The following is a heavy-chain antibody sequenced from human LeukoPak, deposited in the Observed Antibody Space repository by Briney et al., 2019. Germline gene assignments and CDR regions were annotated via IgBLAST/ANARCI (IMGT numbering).Heavy chain of an antibody. CDR2: INHSGST. D-gene: IGHD5-24*01. CDR1: GGSFSGYY. CDR3: ARVQLYGWFDP. V-gene: IGHV4-34*01. Sequence: SETLSLTCAVYGGSFSGYYWSWIRQPPGKGLEWIGEINHSGSTNYNPSLKSRVTISVDTSKNQFSLKLSSVTAADTAVYYCARVQLYGWFDPWGQGTLVTVSS. J-gene: IGHJ5*02.